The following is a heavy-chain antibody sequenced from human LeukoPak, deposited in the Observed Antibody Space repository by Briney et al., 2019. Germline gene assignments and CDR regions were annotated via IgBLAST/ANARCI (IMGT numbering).Heavy chain of an antibody. D-gene: IGHD2-2*03. CDR1: GYSISSGYY. CDR3: ARHSRVVDIVVVPAALSDY. CDR2: IYHSGST. V-gene: IGHV4-38-2*01. Sequence: PSETLSLTCAVSGYSISSGYYWGWIRQPPGKGLEWIGSIYHSGSTYYNPSLKSRVTISVDTSKNQFSLKLSSVTAAGTAVYYCARHSRVVDIVVVPAALSDYWGQGTLVTVSS. J-gene: IGHJ4*02.